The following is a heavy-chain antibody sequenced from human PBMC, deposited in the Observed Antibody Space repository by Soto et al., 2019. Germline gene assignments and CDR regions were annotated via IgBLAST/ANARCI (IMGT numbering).Heavy chain of an antibody. CDR3: VRDSGRGFYFDY. CDR2: IRNRPNSYTT. CDR1: EFTFSDHY. J-gene: IGHJ4*02. Sequence: EVHLVESGGGLVQPGGSLRLSCAASEFTFSDHYMDWVRQAPGKGLEWVGRIRNRPNSYTTQYAASVKGRFAVLRDDSENLVYLQMNDLKTEDTAVYYCVRDSGRGFYFDYWGQGAQVTVSS. D-gene: IGHD3-10*01. V-gene: IGHV3-72*01.